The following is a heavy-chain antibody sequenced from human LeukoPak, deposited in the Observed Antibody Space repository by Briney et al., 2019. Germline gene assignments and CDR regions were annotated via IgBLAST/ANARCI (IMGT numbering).Heavy chain of an antibody. D-gene: IGHD5-18*01. CDR1: GFTFSSYA. J-gene: IGHJ5*02. V-gene: IGHV3-64D*06. Sequence: GGSLRLSCSASGFTFSSYAMHWVRQAPGKGLEYASAISSNGGSTYYADSVKGRFTISRDNSKNTLYLQMSSLRAEDTAVYYCVKGKGYGYGPGGNWFDPWGQGTLVTVSS. CDR2: ISSNGGST. CDR3: VKGKGYGYGPGGNWFDP.